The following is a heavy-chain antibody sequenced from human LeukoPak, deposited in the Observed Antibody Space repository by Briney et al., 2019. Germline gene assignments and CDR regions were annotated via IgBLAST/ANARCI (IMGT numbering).Heavy chain of an antibody. J-gene: IGHJ6*02. CDR1: GFTFSSYW. CDR3: VPLGSVVGDV. CDR2: INSDGSST. V-gene: IGHV3-74*01. D-gene: IGHD1-26*01. Sequence: GGSLRLSCAASGFTFSSYWMHWVRQGPGKGLVWVSRINSDGSSTSYAGAVKGRFTISRGNAKNTLFLQMNSLRAEDTAVYYCVPLGSVVGDVWGQGTTVTVSS.